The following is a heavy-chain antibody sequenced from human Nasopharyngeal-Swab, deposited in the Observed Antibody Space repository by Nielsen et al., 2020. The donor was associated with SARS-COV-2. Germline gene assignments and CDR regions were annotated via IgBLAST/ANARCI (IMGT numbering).Heavy chain of an antibody. CDR3: ANERYCSGGSCYSGGMDV. CDR2: INPSGGST. D-gene: IGHD2-15*01. J-gene: IGHJ6*02. Sequence: WVRQAPGQGLEWMGIINPSGGSTSYAQKFQGRVTMTRDTSTSTVYMELSSLRSEDTAVYYCANERYCSGGSCYSGGMDVWGQGTTVTVSS. V-gene: IGHV1-46*01.